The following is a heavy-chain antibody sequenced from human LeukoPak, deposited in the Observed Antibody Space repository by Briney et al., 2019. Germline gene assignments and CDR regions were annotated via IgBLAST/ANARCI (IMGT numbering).Heavy chain of an antibody. V-gene: IGHV4-39*01. CDR2: IYYSGST. Sequence: PSETLSLTCTVSGGSISSGGYYWGWIRQPPGKGLEWIGSIYYSGSTYYNPSLKSRVTISVDTSKNQFSLKLSSVTAADTAVYYCASSGYSSRYYYYYMDVWGKGTTVTVSS. CDR3: ASSGYSSRYYYYYMDV. CDR1: GGSISSGGYY. D-gene: IGHD6-13*01. J-gene: IGHJ6*03.